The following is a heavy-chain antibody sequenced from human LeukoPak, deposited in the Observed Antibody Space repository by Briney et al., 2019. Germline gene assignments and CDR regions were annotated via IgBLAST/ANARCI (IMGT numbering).Heavy chain of an antibody. D-gene: IGHD5-12*01. CDR2: INSRSNDI. CDR3: ARAEWLHTGYYMDV. J-gene: IGHJ6*03. CDR1: GFSFSDYS. V-gene: IGHV3-21*01. Sequence: GGSLRLSCVASGFSFSDYSMNWVRQAPGKGLEWVSSINSRSNDIYYADSVKGRFTISRDNARNSLYLQMNSLRAEDTAVYYCARAEWLHTGYYMDVWGKGTTVTVSS.